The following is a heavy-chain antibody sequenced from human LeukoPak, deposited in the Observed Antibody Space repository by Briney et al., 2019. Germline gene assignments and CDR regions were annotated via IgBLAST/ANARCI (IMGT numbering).Heavy chain of an antibody. CDR2: IYPDDSQT. J-gene: IGHJ5*02. CDR3: ARFSGPTLGANWFDP. CDR1: GYSFTSYW. Sequence: GESLKISCKGSGYSFTSYWIGWVRQMPGKGLEWMGIIYPDDSQTKYNPSLQGHVTISADKSINTAYLQWSSLKASDTAIYYCARFSGPTLGANWFDPWGQGTLVTVSS. D-gene: IGHD3-16*01. V-gene: IGHV5-51*01.